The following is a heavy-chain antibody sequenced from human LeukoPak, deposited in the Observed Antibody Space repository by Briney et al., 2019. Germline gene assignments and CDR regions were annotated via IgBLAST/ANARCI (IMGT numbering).Heavy chain of an antibody. CDR2: IHYSGST. J-gene: IGHJ4*02. CDR1: GGSISSSGYY. Sequence: PSETLSLTCTVPGGSISSSGYYWGWIRQPPGKGLGWIGSIHYSGSTYYNPSLKSRVTISVDRSKNQFSLKLTSVTAADTAVYYCARGEYGVNSGFWGLFDHWGQGTLVTVSS. D-gene: IGHD4-23*01. CDR3: ARGEYGVNSGFWGLFDH. V-gene: IGHV4-39*07.